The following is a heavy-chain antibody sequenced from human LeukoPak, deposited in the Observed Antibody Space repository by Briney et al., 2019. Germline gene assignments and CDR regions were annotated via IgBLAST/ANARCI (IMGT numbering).Heavy chain of an antibody. V-gene: IGHV1-46*01. CDR2: INPSGGST. D-gene: IGHD4-17*01. CDR1: GYTFTSYY. CDR3: ARDRPTVTNDYYYGMDV. J-gene: IGHJ6*02. Sequence: ASVKVSCKASGYTFTSYYMHWVRQAPGQGLEWMGIINPSGGSTSYAQKFQGRVTMTRDTSTSTVYMELSSLRSEDTAVYYCARDRPTVTNDYYYGMDVWGQGTTVTVSS.